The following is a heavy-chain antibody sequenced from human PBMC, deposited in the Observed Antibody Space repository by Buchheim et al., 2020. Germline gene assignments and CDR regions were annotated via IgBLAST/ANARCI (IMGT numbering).Heavy chain of an antibody. V-gene: IGHV1-69*12. Sequence: QVQLVQSGAEVKKPGSSVKVSCKASGGTFSSYAISWVRQAPGQGLEWMGGIIPIFGTANYAQQFQGRVTITADESTSTAYMELSSLRSEDTAVYYCARGENHGPHTPYDGTGFDPWGQGTL. CDR2: IIPIFGTA. CDR1: GGTFSSYA. J-gene: IGHJ5*02. D-gene: IGHD1-14*01. CDR3: ARGENHGPHTPYDGTGFDP.